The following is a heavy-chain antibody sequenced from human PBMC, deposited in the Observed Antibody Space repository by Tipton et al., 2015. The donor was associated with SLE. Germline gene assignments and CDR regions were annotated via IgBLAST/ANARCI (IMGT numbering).Heavy chain of an antibody. D-gene: IGHD2-15*01. CDR1: GYSFTSYW. CDR2: IYPGDSDT. V-gene: IGHV5-51*03. CDR3: ARRYCSGGSCYSAFGI. J-gene: IGHJ3*02. Sequence: QLVQSGAEVKKPGESLKISCKGSGYSFTSYWIGWVRQMPGKGLEWMGIIYPGDSDTRYSPSFQGQVTISADKSISTAYLQWSSLKASDTAMYYCARRYCSGGSCYSAFGIWGQGTMVTVSS.